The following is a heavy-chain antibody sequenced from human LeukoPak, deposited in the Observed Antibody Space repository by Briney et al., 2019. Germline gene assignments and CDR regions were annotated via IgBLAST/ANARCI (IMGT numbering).Heavy chain of an antibody. CDR1: GYTFTGYY. CDR2: INPNSGGT. D-gene: IGHD2-2*01. V-gene: IGHV1-2*02. CDR3: ARSKVPAAPFDH. J-gene: IGHJ4*02. Sequence: ASVKVSCKASGYTFTGYYMHWVRQAPGQGLEWMGWINPNSGGTNYAQKFQGRVTMTRDTSISTAYMELSRLRSDDTAVYYCARSKVPAAPFDHWGQGTLVTVSS.